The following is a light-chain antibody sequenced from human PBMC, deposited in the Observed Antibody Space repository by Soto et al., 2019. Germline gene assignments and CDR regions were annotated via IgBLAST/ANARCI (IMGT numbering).Light chain of an antibody. CDR1: SGSIASNS. J-gene: IGLJ2*01. CDR2: ENN. Sequence: NFMLTQPHSVSESPGKTATISCTRSSGSIASNSVQWFQQRPGSAPTTVIYENNQRPSGVPDRFSGSTDGSSNSASLTISGLQTEDEADYYCQSYDISTVVFGGGTKVTVL. CDR3: QSYDISTVV. V-gene: IGLV6-57*04.